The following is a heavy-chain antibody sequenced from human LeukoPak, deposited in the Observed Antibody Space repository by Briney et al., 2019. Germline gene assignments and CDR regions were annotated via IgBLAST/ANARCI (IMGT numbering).Heavy chain of an antibody. J-gene: IGHJ6*03. CDR1: GGSFRNYY. CDR3: AGRYCSGSVCYHYYYYMEV. D-gene: IGHD2-8*02. V-gene: IGHV4-34*01. Sequence: PSETLSLTCAVYGGSFRNYYWSWIRQPPGKGLEWIGEVDHSGDTNYNPSLKSRVTMSVDMSKNQFSLKLISVTAADTAVYYCAGRYCSGSVCYHYYYYMEVWGEGTTVTDSS. CDR2: VDHSGDT.